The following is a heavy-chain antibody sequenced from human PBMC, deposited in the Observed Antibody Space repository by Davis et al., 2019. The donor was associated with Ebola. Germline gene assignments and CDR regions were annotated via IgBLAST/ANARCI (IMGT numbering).Heavy chain of an antibody. CDR2: ISSSGSTI. CDR3: ARVGYDYYFDY. CDR1: GFTFSDYY. J-gene: IGHJ4*02. D-gene: IGHD3-22*01. Sequence: GESLKISCAASGFTFSDYYMSWIRQAPGKGLEWVSYISSSGSTIYYADSVKGRFTISRDNAKNSLYLQMNSLRAEDTAVYYCARVGYDYYFDYWGQGTLVTVSS. V-gene: IGHV3-11*04.